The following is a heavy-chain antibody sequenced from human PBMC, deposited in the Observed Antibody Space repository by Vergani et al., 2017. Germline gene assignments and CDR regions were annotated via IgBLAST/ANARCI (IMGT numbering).Heavy chain of an antibody. V-gene: IGHV3-7*01. Sequence: EVQLMESGGGLVQPGGSLRLSCAASGFTFSSYWMSWVRQAPGKGLEWVANIKQDGSEKYYVDSVKGRFTISRDNSKNTLYLQMNSLRAEDTAVYYCAGDGAGQLGPAWYFDYWGQGTLVTVSS. CDR2: IKQDGSEK. CDR1: GFTFSSYW. CDR3: AGDGAGQLGPAWYFDY. D-gene: IGHD6-6*01. J-gene: IGHJ4*02.